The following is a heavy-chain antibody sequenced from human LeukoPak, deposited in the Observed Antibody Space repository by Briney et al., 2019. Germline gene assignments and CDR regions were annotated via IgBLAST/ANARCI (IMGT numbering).Heavy chain of an antibody. CDR3: ARGRTNYYYYYMDV. D-gene: IGHD1-7*01. Sequence: PSETLSLTCAVYGGSFSGYYWSWIRQPPGKGLEWIGEINHSGSTNYNPSLKSRVTISVGTSKNQFSLKLSSVTAADTAVYYCARGRTNYYYYYMDVWGKGTTVTVSS. V-gene: IGHV4-34*01. CDR1: GGSFSGYY. J-gene: IGHJ6*03. CDR2: INHSGST.